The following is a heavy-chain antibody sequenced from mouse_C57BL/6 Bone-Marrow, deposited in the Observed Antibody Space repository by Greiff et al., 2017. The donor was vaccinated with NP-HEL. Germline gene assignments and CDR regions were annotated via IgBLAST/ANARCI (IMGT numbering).Heavy chain of an antibody. CDR1: GYAFTNYL. J-gene: IGHJ1*03. Sequence: QVQLKQSGAELVRPGTSVKVSCKASGYAFTNYLIEWVKQRPGQGLEWIGVINPGSGGTNYNEKFKGKATLTADKSSSTAYMQLSSLTSEDSAVYFCARPYGSSYSWYFDVWGTGTTVTVSS. D-gene: IGHD1-1*01. CDR2: INPGSGGT. V-gene: IGHV1-54*01. CDR3: ARPYGSSYSWYFDV.